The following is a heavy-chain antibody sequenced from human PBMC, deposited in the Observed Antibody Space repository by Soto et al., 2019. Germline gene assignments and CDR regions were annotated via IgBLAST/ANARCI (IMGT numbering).Heavy chain of an antibody. Sequence: QITLKEAGPSLVKPTQTLTLTCTFSGFSLTTAGAGVGWIRQPPGKALEWLALIYWNDDTRYSPSLKSRLTITKDTSKTQVVLRMTNMDPVATATYYCAHSGYGNDPRDNWFDPWGQGILVIFSS. V-gene: IGHV2-5*01. CDR1: GFSLTTAGAG. CDR3: AHSGYGNDPRDNWFDP. CDR2: IYWNDDT. J-gene: IGHJ5*02. D-gene: IGHD4-4*01.